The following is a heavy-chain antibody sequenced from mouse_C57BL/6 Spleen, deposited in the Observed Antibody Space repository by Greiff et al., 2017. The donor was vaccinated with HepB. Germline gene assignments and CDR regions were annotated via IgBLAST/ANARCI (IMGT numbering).Heavy chain of an antibody. CDR1: GYTFTDYN. CDR2: INPNNGGT. CDR3: ARWVITTVVATRYFDV. J-gene: IGHJ1*03. Sequence: VQLQQSGPELVKPGASVKMSCKASGYTFTDYNMHWVKQSHGKSLEWIGYINPNNGGTSYNQKFKGKATLTVNKSSSTAYMELRSLTSEDSAVYYCARWVITTVVATRYFDVWGTGTTVTVSS. V-gene: IGHV1-22*01. D-gene: IGHD1-1*01.